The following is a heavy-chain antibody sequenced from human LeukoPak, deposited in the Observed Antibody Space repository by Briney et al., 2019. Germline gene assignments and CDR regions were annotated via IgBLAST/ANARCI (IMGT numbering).Heavy chain of an antibody. Sequence: SETLSLTCAVYGGSFNTYYWSWIRQPPGKGLEWSGEITHSGNTNYNPSLKSRVTISSDTSKNQFSLKLTSVTAADTAVYYCARVTRFNEFGELWFDYWGQGTLLTVSS. CDR1: GGSFNTYY. J-gene: IGHJ4*02. V-gene: IGHV4-34*01. D-gene: IGHD3-10*01. CDR2: ITHSGNT. CDR3: ARVTRFNEFGELWFDY.